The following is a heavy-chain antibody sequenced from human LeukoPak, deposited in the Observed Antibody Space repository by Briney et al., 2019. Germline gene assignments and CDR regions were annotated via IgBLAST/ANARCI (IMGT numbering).Heavy chain of an antibody. V-gene: IGHV1-8*01. J-gene: IGHJ5*02. CDR3: ARGAWMGATGWFDP. CDR1: GYTFTSYD. Sequence: ASVKVSCKASGYTFTSYDINWVRQASGQGLEWMGWMNPNSGNTGYAQKFQGRVTMTRNTSISTAYMELSSLRSEDTAVYYCARGAWMGATGWFDPWGQGTLVTVSS. CDR2: MNPNSGNT. D-gene: IGHD1-26*01.